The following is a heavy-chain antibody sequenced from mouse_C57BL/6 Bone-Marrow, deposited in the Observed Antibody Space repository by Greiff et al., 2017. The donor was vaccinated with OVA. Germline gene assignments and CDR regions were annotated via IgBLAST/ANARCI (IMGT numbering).Heavy chain of an antibody. D-gene: IGHD3-2*02. CDR2: IDPENGDT. J-gene: IGHJ3*01. CDR3: TTVTAQATGFAY. CDR1: GFNIKDDY. Sequence: DVKLVESGAELVRPGASVKLSCTASGFNIKDDYMHWVKQRPEQGLEWIGWIDPENGDTEYASKFQGKATITADTSSNTAYLQLSSLTSEDTAVYYCTTVTAQATGFAYWGQGTLVTVSA. V-gene: IGHV14-4*01.